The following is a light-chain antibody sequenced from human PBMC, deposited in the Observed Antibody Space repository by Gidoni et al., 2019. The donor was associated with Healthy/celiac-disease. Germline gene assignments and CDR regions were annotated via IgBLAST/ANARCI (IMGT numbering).Light chain of an antibody. CDR1: QSVSSY. V-gene: IGKV3-11*01. Sequence: EILLTQSPATLSLSPGERATLSCRASQSVSSYLAWYQQKPGQAPRLLIYDASNRATGIPARFSGSGSGTDFTLTISSLEPEDFAVYYCRQRSNWLTFGGGTKVEIK. CDR2: DAS. CDR3: RQRSNWLT. J-gene: IGKJ4*01.